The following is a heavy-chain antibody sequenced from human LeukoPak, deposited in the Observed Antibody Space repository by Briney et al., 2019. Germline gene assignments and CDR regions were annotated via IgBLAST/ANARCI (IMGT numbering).Heavy chain of an antibody. V-gene: IGHV4-61*02. CDR2: IYTSGST. CDR1: GGSISSGSYY. CDR3: ARDLPWFDP. J-gene: IGHJ5*02. Sequence: SQTLSLTCTVSGGSISSGSYYWSWFRQPAGKGLEWIGRIYTSGSTNYNPSLKSRVTISVDTSKNQFSLKLSSVTAADTAVYYCARDLPWFDPWGQGTLVTVSS.